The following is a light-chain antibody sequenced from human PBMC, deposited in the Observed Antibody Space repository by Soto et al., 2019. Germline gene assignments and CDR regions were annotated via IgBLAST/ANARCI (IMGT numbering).Light chain of an antibody. J-gene: IGKJ1*01. V-gene: IGKV3-20*01. CDR2: VAS. CDR3: QQHGSGPWT. CDR1: PSVSSNN. Sequence: PGERATLSCTASPSVSSNNLAWYQHKPGQPPRLLIYVASRRATGIPDRLSGSGSGSEVTLTITRLEPEDFAVYYCQQHGSGPWTFGQGTKVELK.